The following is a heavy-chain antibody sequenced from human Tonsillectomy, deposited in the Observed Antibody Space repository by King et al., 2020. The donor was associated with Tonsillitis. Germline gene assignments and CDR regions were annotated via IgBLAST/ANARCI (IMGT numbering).Heavy chain of an antibody. V-gene: IGHV3-30*02. D-gene: IGHD4-23*01. CDR3: AKDAHPDYGGDSRAWYFDN. Sequence: QLVQSGGGMVQPGGSLRLSCAASQFTFSTYGMHWVRQTPGKGLEWVAFIRFDGSNKFYANSVKGRFTISRENSKNTLYLQMNSLRAEDTAVYYCAKDAHPDYGGDSRAWYFDNWGQGTLVTVSS. J-gene: IGHJ4*02. CDR2: IRFDGSNK. CDR1: QFTFSTYG.